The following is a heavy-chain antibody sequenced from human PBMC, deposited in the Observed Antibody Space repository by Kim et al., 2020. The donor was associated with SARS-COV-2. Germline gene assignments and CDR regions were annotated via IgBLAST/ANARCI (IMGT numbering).Heavy chain of an antibody. CDR3: ARGRIAPIKVVVVPAAMGRWFDP. CDR1: GGSFSGYY. Sequence: SETLSLTCAVYGGSFSGYYWSWIRQPPGKGLEWIGEINHSGRTNYNPSLKSRVTISVDTSKNQVSLKLSSGTAADTAVYYCARGRIAPIKVVVVPAAMGRWFDPWGQGTRVTVSS. CDR2: INHSGRT. J-gene: IGHJ5*02. V-gene: IGHV4-34*01. D-gene: IGHD2-2*01.